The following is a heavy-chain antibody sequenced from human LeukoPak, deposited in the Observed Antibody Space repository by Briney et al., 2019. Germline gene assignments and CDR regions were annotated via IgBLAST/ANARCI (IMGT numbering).Heavy chain of an antibody. Sequence: ASVKVSCKASGYTFTGYYMHWVRQAPGQGLEWMGWISAYNGNTNYAQKLQGRVTMTTDTSTSTAYMELRSLRSDDTAVYYCAREVELGPFDYWGQGTLVTVSS. CDR2: ISAYNGNT. V-gene: IGHV1-18*04. D-gene: IGHD1-26*01. J-gene: IGHJ4*02. CDR3: AREVELGPFDY. CDR1: GYTFTGYY.